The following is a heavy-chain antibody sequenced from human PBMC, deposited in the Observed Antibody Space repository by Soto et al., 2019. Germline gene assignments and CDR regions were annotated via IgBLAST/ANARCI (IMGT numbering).Heavy chain of an antibody. CDR3: AKTPYINVGDYSYFDY. J-gene: IGHJ4*02. Sequence: GGSLRLSCAASGFNFSNYAMTWVRQAPGKGLEWVSAIGGSGGRTSYADSVKGRFTISRDNSKNTLYLQMGSLRAEDTAVYYCAKTPYINVGDYSYFDYWGQGTLVTVSS. CDR1: GFNFSNYA. D-gene: IGHD4-17*01. CDR2: IGGSGGRT. V-gene: IGHV3-23*01.